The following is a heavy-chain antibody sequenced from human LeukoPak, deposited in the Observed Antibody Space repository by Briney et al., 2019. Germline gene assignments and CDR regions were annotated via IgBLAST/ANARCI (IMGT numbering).Heavy chain of an antibody. Sequence: SVKVSCKASGGTFSSYAISWVRQAPGQGLEWMGRIIPIFGTANYAQKFRGRVTITTDESTSTAYMELTSLRSEDTAVYYCARDYGSGSYFWFDPWGQGTLVTVSS. V-gene: IGHV1-69*05. CDR1: GGTFSSYA. J-gene: IGHJ5*02. CDR2: IIPIFGTA. CDR3: ARDYGSGSYFWFDP. D-gene: IGHD3-10*01.